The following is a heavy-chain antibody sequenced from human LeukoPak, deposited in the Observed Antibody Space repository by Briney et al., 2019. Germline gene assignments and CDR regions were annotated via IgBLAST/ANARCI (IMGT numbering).Heavy chain of an antibody. CDR1: GGSISSYY. Sequence: PSETLSLTCTVSGGSISSYYWSWIRQPPGKGLEWIGYIYYSGSTNYNPSLKSRVTISVDTSKNQFSLKLSSVTAADTAVYYCARGGSYGNDAFDIWGQGTMVTVSS. D-gene: IGHD1-26*01. V-gene: IGHV4-59*01. J-gene: IGHJ3*02. CDR3: ARGGSYGNDAFDI. CDR2: IYYSGST.